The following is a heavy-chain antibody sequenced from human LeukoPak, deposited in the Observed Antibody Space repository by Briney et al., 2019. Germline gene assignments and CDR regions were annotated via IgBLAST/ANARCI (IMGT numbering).Heavy chain of an antibody. V-gene: IGHV4-31*03. Sequence: SETLSLTCTVSGGSISSGGYYWSWIRQHPGKGLEWIGYIYYSGSTYYNPSLKSRVTISVDTSKNQFSLKLSSVTAADTAVSYCARGWLGSALYYWGQGTLVTVSS. CDR3: ARGWLGSALYY. CDR1: GGSISSGGYY. J-gene: IGHJ4*02. CDR2: IYYSGST. D-gene: IGHD3-10*01.